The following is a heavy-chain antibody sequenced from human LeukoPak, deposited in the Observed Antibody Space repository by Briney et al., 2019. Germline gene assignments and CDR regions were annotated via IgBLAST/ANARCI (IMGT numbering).Heavy chain of an antibody. Sequence: GGSLRLSCAASGFNFGTYAMGWVRQAPGKGLEWVSAMSASVGNTYYADSVKGRFTISRDSSKNTVYLQVSSLRVEDTAIYYCTKVRTYDSSGYYSHCFDYWGQGTLVTVSS. J-gene: IGHJ4*02. CDR2: MSASVGNT. D-gene: IGHD3-22*01. CDR1: GFNFGTYA. CDR3: TKVRTYDSSGYYSHCFDY. V-gene: IGHV3-23*01.